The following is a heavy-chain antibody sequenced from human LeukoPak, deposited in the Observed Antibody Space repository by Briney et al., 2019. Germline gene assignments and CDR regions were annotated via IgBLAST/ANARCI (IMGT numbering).Heavy chain of an antibody. CDR3: ARLTATPAGSYHYHYIHV. D-gene: IGHD3-9*01. CDR1: GDSINGYY. V-gene: IGHV4-4*09. J-gene: IGHJ6*03. CDR2: IHSSGIT. Sequence: SETLSLTCTVSGDSINGYYYNWIRQPPGKGLEWIGFIHSSGITEYIPSLRGRVTLSVATSKNQLSLKLTSVTAADTAVYYCARLTATPAGSYHYHYIHVWGKGTTVTVSS.